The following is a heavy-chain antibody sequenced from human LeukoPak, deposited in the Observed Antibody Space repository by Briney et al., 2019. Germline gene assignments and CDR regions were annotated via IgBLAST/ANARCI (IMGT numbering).Heavy chain of an antibody. CDR2: IYPDDSDT. CDR1: GYSFTTYW. CDR3: ARQRHYSYYMDV. J-gene: IGHJ6*03. D-gene: IGHD1-1*01. V-gene: IGHV5-51*01. Sequence: GESLKISCKGSGYSFTTYWIGWVRQMPGKGLEWMGIIYPDDSDTKYSPSFQGQVAISADKSISTAYLQWSSLRASDTAIYYCARQRHYSYYMDVWGKGTTVTVSS.